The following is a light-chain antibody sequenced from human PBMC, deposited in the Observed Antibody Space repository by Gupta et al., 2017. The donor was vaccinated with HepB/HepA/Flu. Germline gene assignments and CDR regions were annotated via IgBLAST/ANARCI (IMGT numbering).Light chain of an antibody. CDR2: GAS. Sequence: DIVLTQSPGTLSLSPGERATLSCRASQSVSSSYLSWYQQKPGQAPRLLIYGASSRATGIPDRFSGSGSGTDFTLTISRLEPEDFAVYYCQQYGSTLLTFGQGTKVDIK. V-gene: IGKV3-20*01. CDR1: QSVSSSY. CDR3: QQYGSTLLT. J-gene: IGKJ1*01.